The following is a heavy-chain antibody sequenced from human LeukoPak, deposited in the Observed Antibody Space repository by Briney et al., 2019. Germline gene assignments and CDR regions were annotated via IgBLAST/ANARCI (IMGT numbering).Heavy chain of an antibody. Sequence: GGSLRLSCAASGFSYSTYGMRWVRQAPGKGLEWVAVIWYDGSNKYYGDSVKGRFTISRDNSKNTLYLQMNSLRAEDTALYYCARDMSSWAMVRGLSNWFDPWGQGTLVTVSS. CDR3: ARDMSSWAMVRGLSNWFDP. J-gene: IGHJ5*02. V-gene: IGHV3-33*01. CDR1: GFSYSTYG. CDR2: IWYDGSNK. D-gene: IGHD3-10*01.